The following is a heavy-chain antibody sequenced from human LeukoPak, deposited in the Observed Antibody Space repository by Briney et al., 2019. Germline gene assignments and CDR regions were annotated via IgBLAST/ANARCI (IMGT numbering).Heavy chain of an antibody. V-gene: IGHV3-11*01. J-gene: IGHJ3*02. CDR2: ISSSGSTI. D-gene: IGHD6-13*01. Sequence: GGSLRLSCAASGFTFSDYYMSWIRQAPGKGLEWVSYISSSGSTIYYADSVKGRFTISRDNSKNSLYLQMNSLRTEDTALYYCAKAAARGAFDIWGQGTMVTVSS. CDR3: AKAAARGAFDI. CDR1: GFTFSDYY.